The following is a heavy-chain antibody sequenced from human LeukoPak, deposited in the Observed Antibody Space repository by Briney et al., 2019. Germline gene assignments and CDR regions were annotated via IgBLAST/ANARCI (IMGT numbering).Heavy chain of an antibody. J-gene: IGHJ4*02. Sequence: ASQTLSLTCTVSGGSISSGDYYWSWIRQPPGKGLEWIGYIYYSGSTYYNPSLKSRVTISVDTSKNQFSLKLSSVTAADTAVYYCARAPRALRYFDWSPGPFDCWGQGTLVTVSS. D-gene: IGHD3-9*01. CDR3: ARAPRALRYFDWSPGPFDC. CDR1: GGSISSGDYY. CDR2: IYYSGST. V-gene: IGHV4-30-4*01.